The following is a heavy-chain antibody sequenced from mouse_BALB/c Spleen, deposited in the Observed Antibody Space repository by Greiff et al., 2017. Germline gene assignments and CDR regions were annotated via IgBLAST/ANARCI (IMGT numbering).Heavy chain of an antibody. V-gene: IGHV1S29*02. J-gene: IGHJ4*01. CDR2: IYPYNGGT. Sequence: VHVKQSGPELVKPGASVKISCKASGYTFTDYNMHWVKQSHGKSLEWIGYIYPYNGGTGYNQKFKSKATLTVDNSSSTAYMELRSLTSEDSAVYYCARSDYYYAMDYWGQGTSVTVSS. CDR3: ARSDYYYAMDY. CDR1: GYTFTDYN.